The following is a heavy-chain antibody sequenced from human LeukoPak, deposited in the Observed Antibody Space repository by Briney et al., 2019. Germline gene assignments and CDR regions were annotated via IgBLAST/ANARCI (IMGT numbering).Heavy chain of an antibody. Sequence: GASVKVSCKASGYTFTNYYIYWVRQAPGQGLEWMGWISPSGGATNYAQRFQGRVTMTRDTSISTAYMELRSLRSVDTAVYYCARDSYSSFWGQGTLVTVSS. J-gene: IGHJ4*02. CDR3: ARDSYSSF. CDR2: ISPSGGAT. CDR1: GYTFTNYY. D-gene: IGHD1-26*01. V-gene: IGHV1-2*02.